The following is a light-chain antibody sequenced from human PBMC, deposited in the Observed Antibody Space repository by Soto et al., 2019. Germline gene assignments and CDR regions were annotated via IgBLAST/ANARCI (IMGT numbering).Light chain of an antibody. V-gene: IGKV1-5*03. Sequence: DIQMTQSPSTLSASVGDRVTITCRASQSISSWLAWYRQKPGKAPNLLIYKASSLESGVPSRFSGSGSGTEFTLTISSLQPDDFATYYCQQYNSYSPVTFGGGTKVEIK. CDR1: QSISSW. J-gene: IGKJ4*01. CDR2: KAS. CDR3: QQYNSYSPVT.